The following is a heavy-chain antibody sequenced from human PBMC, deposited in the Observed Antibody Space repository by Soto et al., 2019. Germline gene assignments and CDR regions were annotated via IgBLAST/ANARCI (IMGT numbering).Heavy chain of an antibody. D-gene: IGHD3-16*01. Sequence: SETLSLTCTVSGGSISSYYWSWIRQPPGKGLEWIGYIYYSGSTNYNPSLKSRVTISVDTSKNQFSLKLSSVTAADTAVYYCAREKTGALGAGEPTYYYYYMDVWGKGTTVTVSS. CDR1: GGSISSYY. CDR3: AREKTGALGAGEPTYYYYYMDV. CDR2: IYYSGST. V-gene: IGHV4-59*01. J-gene: IGHJ6*03.